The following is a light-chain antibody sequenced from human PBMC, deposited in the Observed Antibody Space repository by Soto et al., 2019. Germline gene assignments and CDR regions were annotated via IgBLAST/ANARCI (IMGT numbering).Light chain of an antibody. CDR3: QQYNYWPPWT. CDR1: QTVRNSH. J-gene: IGKJ1*01. V-gene: IGKV3-15*01. Sequence: EIVLTQSPGTLSLSPGERATLSCRASQTVRNSHLAWYQQRPGQAPRLLMYDASTRATGIPARFSGSGSGTEFTLTISSLQSEDFAVYYCQQYNYWPPWTFGQGTKVDIK. CDR2: DAS.